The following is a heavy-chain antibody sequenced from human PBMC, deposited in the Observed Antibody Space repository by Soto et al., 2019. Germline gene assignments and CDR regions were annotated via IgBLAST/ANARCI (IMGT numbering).Heavy chain of an antibody. V-gene: IGHV3-30-3*01. D-gene: IGHD6-13*01. J-gene: IGHJ6*02. CDR3: ARDGTAAPVWGGMDV. CDR1: GFTFSSYA. CDR2: ISYDGSNK. Sequence: QVQLVESGGGVVQPGRSLRLSCAASGFTFSSYAMHWVRQAPGKGLEWVAGISYDGSNKYYADSVKGRFTISRENSKNTLYLQMNSLRAEDTAVYYCARDGTAAPVWGGMDVWGQGTTVTVSS.